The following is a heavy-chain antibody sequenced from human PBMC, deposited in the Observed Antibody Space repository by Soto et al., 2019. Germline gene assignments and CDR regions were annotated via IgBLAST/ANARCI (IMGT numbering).Heavy chain of an antibody. D-gene: IGHD4-17*01. J-gene: IGHJ3*02. Sequence: QLQLQESGPGLVKPSETLSLTCTVSGGSVSSSSYYWGWIRQPPGKGLEWIGSIYYSGSTYYNPSLKSRVTISVVTSKNQFSLKLSSVTAADTAVCFCARRLPYGDYVGRAFDIWGQGTMVTVSS. CDR3: ARRLPYGDYVGRAFDI. V-gene: IGHV4-39*01. CDR1: GGSVSSSSYY. CDR2: IYYSGST.